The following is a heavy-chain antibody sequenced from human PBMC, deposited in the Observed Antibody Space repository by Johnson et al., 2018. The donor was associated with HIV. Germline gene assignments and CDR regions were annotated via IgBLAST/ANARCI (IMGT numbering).Heavy chain of an antibody. Sequence: VQLVESGGGLIQPGGSLRLSCAASGFTVSSNYMSWVRQAPGKGLEWVSVIYSGGSTYYADSVKGRFTISRANSKNSLYLQMKRLRTEDTALYYFAKVKGVVILRGDAFDIWGQGTMVTVSS. V-gene: IGHV3-53*01. CDR3: AKVKGVVILRGDAFDI. CDR2: IYSGGST. J-gene: IGHJ3*02. D-gene: IGHD2-21*01. CDR1: GFTVSSNY.